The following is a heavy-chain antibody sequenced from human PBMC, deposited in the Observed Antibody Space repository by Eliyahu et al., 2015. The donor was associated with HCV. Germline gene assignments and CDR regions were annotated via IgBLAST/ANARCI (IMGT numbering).Heavy chain of an antibody. V-gene: IGHV3-21*01. CDR2: ISSSGNYI. CDR1: XFXXSSYA. J-gene: IGHJ4*02. CDR3: ARSDGIDY. Sequence: EVQLVESGGGLVKPGGSLRLXXXATXFXXSSYAMNWVRQAPGKGLDWVXSISSSGNYIYYADSVRGRFTISRDNADNSVFLQMNSLRAEDTAVYYCARSDGIDYWGQGPLVTVSS.